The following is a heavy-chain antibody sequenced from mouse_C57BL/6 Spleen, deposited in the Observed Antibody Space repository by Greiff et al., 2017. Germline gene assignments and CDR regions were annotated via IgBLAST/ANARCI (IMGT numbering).Heavy chain of an antibody. Sequence: QVQLQQPGAELVMPGASVKLSCKASGYTFTSYWMHWVQQRPGQGLEWIGEIDPSASYTNYNQTFKGKSTLTVDKSSSTAYMQLSSLTSEDSAVYYCARRGYDGYVYYLDYWGQGTTLTVSS. J-gene: IGHJ2*01. D-gene: IGHD2-2*01. CDR1: GYTFTSYW. CDR3: ARRGYDGYVYYLDY. CDR2: IDPSASYT. V-gene: IGHV1-69*01.